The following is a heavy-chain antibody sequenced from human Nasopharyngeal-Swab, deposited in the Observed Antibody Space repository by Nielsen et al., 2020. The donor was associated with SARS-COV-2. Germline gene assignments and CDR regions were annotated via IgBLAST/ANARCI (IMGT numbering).Heavy chain of an antibody. CDR3: ARGGRGIFGVVTNFDY. D-gene: IGHD3-3*01. CDR1: GGSISSYY. Sequence: SETPSLTCTVSGGSISSYYWSWIRQPPGKGLEWIGYIYYSGSTNYNPSLKSRVTISVDTSKNQFSLKLSSVTAADTAVYYCARGGRGIFGVVTNFDYWGQGTLVTVSS. CDR2: IYYSGST. J-gene: IGHJ4*02. V-gene: IGHV4-59*01.